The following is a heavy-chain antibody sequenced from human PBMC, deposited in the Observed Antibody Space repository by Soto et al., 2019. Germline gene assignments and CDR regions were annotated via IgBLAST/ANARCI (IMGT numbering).Heavy chain of an antibody. V-gene: IGHV3-7*01. CDR1: GFTFSSYW. J-gene: IGHJ6*03. D-gene: IGHD3-3*01. CDR2: IKQDGSEK. CDR3: ARDQNPVRFLEWPHNYYYYYMDV. Sequence: GGSLRLSCAASGFTFSSYWMSWVRQAPGKGLEWVANIKQDGSEKYYVDSVKGRFTISRDNAKNSLYLQMNSLRAEDTAVYYCARDQNPVRFLEWPHNYYYYYMDVWGKGTTVTVSS.